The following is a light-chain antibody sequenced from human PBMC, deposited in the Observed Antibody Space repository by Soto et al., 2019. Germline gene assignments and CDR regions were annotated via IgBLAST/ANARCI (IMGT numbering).Light chain of an antibody. V-gene: IGKV3-15*01. Sequence: TQSPATLSVSLGEEVSLSCRASQSVGPNLAWYQQRPGQAPRLLIHWGSTRANGVPARFRGSGRGTDFTLTISNLQSEDLAVYYWQQYENWPPYSFGQGTRLEIK. CDR2: WGS. CDR1: QSVGPN. CDR3: QQYENWPPYS. J-gene: IGKJ2*03.